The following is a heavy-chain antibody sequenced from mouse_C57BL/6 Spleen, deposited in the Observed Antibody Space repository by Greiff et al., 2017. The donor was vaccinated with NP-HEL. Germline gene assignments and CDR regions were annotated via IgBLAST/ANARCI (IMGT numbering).Heavy chain of an antibody. CDR2: IYPGSGST. CDR1: GYTFTSYW. V-gene: IGHV1-55*01. CDR3: AREAADYAMDY. Sequence: QVQLQQPGAELVKPGASGKMSCKASGYTFTSYWITWVKQRPGQGLEWIGDIYPGSGSTNDNEKVKSKATLTVDTSSSTAYMQLISLTSEDSAVYYCAREAADYAMDYWGQGTSVTVSS. J-gene: IGHJ4*01.